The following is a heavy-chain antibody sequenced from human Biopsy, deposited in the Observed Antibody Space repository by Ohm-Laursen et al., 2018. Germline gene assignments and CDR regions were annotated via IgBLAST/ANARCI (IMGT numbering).Heavy chain of an antibody. CDR3: AGRPWPNAFDI. V-gene: IGHV4-61*01. Sequence: SETLSLTCTGSGGSVSSGSYYWSGIRKPPGKGLEWIGYIYNSGSTNYNPSLKSRVTISVDTSRNHFSLKLSSVTAADTAVYYCAGRPWPNAFDIWGQGTMVTVSS. CDR1: GGSVSSGSYY. CDR2: IYNSGST. J-gene: IGHJ3*02. D-gene: IGHD5-12*01.